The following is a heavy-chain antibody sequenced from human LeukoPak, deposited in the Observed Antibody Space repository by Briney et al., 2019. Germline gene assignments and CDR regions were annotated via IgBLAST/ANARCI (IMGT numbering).Heavy chain of an antibody. J-gene: IGHJ4*02. CDR3: ARANYDGSDY. CDR1: GGSISSYY. Sequence: SETLSLTCTVSGGSISSYYWSWVRQPAGKGLEWIGRIYTSGTTNYNPSLKSRVTMSVDTSKNQFSLKMRSVTAADTAVYYCARANYDGSDYWGQGTLVTVSS. CDR2: IYTSGTT. D-gene: IGHD3-22*01. V-gene: IGHV4-4*07.